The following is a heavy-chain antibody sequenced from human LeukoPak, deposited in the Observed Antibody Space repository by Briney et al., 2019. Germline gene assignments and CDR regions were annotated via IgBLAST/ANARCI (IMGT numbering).Heavy chain of an antibody. CDR3: ARGLPWFGDLGY. V-gene: IGHV3-53*01. CDR2: IYGGGTT. D-gene: IGHD3-10*01. J-gene: IGHJ4*02. Sequence: GGSLRLSCAASGFTVSSNYMSWVRQAPGKGLEWVSVIYGGGTTYYAGSVKGRFTISRDNSKNTLYLQMNSLTADDTAVYYCARGLPWFGDLGYWGQGTLVTVSS. CDR1: GFTVSSNY.